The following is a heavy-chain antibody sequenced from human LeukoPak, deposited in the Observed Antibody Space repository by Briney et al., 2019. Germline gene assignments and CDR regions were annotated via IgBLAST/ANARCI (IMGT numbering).Heavy chain of an antibody. V-gene: IGHV3-11*04. Sequence: GGSLRLSCAVSGFTFSDYYMSWIRQAPGKGLEWVSYISSSGSTIYYADSVKGRFTISRDNAKSSLYLQMNSLRAEDTAVYYCARDRYSGSYPIDYWGQGTLVTVSS. CDR3: ARDRYSGSYPIDY. J-gene: IGHJ4*02. CDR1: GFTFSDYY. CDR2: ISSSGSTI. D-gene: IGHD1-26*01.